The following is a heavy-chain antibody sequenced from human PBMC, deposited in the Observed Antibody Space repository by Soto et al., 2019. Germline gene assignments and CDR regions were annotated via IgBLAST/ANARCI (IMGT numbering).Heavy chain of an antibody. D-gene: IGHD3-22*01. CDR1: GDSITSGGFF. CDR3: ARAVHFDSRDGPFVDA. CDR2: IYYSGST. Sequence: QVQLQGSGPGLVKPSQTLSLTCTISGDSITSGGFFWSWIRQHPGKGLEWIGYIYYSGSTSYSPSLQSRVTLSLDTSKNQFSLQLRSVTAADTAVYYCARAVHFDSRDGPFVDAWGQGTLVTVSS. V-gene: IGHV4-31*03. J-gene: IGHJ5*02.